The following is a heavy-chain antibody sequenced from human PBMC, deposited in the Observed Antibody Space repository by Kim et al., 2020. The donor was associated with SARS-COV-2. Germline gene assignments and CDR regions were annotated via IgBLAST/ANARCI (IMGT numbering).Heavy chain of an antibody. CDR2: IRSSRSYI. Sequence: GGSLRLSCAASGFTFSSYTMNWVRQAPGKGLEWVASIRSSRSYIYYADSVKGRFTISRDNSKNTLYLQMNSLRAEDTAVYYCAREVAVAGTGYYGVDVCGQGTTVTVSS. CDR3: AREVAVAGTGYYGVDV. D-gene: IGHD6-13*01. V-gene: IGHV3-21*01. CDR1: GFTFSSYT. J-gene: IGHJ6*02.